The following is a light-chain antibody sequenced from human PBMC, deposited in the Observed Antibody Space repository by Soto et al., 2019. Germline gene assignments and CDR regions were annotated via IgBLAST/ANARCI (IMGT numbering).Light chain of an antibody. V-gene: IGKV1-5*01. J-gene: IGKJ2*01. Sequence: DIQMTQSPSTLSTSVGDRVTITCRASQYISKLLAWYQQKPGKAPKLLIYDASTLHTGVPSRFSGSGSGTDFTLTISSLQPDDFATYYCQQYADYSGTFGQGNKLESK. CDR3: QQYADYSGT. CDR1: QYISKL. CDR2: DAS.